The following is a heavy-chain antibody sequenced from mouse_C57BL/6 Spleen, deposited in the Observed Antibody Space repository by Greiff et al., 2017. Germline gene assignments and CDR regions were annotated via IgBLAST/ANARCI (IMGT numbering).Heavy chain of an antibody. J-gene: IGHJ3*01. CDR1: GYTFTDYY. CDR2: INPNNGGT. Sequence: VQLQQSGPELVKPGASVKISCKASGYTFTDYYMNWVKQSHGKSLEWIGDINPNNGGTSYNQKFKGKATLTVDKSSSTAYMELRSLTSEDSAVYYCASAPYFSWFAYWGQGTLVTVSA. V-gene: IGHV1-26*01. CDR3: ASAPYFSWFAY. D-gene: IGHD2-10*01.